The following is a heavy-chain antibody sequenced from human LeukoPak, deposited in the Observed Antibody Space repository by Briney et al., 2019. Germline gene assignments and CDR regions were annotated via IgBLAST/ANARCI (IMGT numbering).Heavy chain of an antibody. CDR3: ASLGATTLSYFGMDV. CDR2: VNPVSGGT. V-gene: IGHV1-2*02. J-gene: IGHJ6*02. Sequence: ASVKVSCKASGYTFADYYMHWVRQAPGQGLEWMGCVNPVSGGTYYAQRFLGRVTMTRDSSISTVYMELSRLQSDDTAVYHCASLGATTLSYFGMDVWGQGTTVTVSS. D-gene: IGHD1-26*01. CDR1: GYTFADYY.